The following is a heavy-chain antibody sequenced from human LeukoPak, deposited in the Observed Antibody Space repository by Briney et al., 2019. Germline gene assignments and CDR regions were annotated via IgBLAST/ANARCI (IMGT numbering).Heavy chain of an antibody. Sequence: GESLKISCKGSGYSFTSYWIGWVRQMPGKGLEWMGIIYPGDSDTRYSPSFQGQVTISADKSISTAYLQWSSLKASDTAVYYCAREGRYSSSFFDYWGQGTLVTVSS. D-gene: IGHD6-13*01. CDR1: GYSFTSYW. CDR3: AREGRYSSSFFDY. V-gene: IGHV5-51*01. CDR2: IYPGDSDT. J-gene: IGHJ4*02.